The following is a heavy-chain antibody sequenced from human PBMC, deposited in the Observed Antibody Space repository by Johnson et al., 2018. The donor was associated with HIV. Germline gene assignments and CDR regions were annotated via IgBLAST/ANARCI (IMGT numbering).Heavy chain of an antibody. D-gene: IGHD5-18*01. CDR2: IRYDGSNK. V-gene: IGHV3-30*02. CDR1: GFTFSSHG. J-gene: IGHJ3*02. CDR3: IQLDAFDI. Sequence: VQLVESGGGVVQPGGSLRLSCAASGFTFSSHGMHWVRQAPGKGLEGVAFIRYDGSNKDYADSVKGRFTISRDNSKNTLYLQMNSLRAEDTAVYYCIQLDAFDIWGQGTMVTVSS.